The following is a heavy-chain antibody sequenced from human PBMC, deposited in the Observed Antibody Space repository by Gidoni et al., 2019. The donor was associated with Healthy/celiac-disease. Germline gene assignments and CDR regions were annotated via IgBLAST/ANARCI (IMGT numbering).Heavy chain of an antibody. CDR1: GFTFSSYA. D-gene: IGHD6-19*01. V-gene: IGHV3-23*01. CDR3: ANGYSSGWYIDY. J-gene: IGHJ4*02. CDR2: ISGSGGST. Sequence: EVQLLESGGGLVQPGGSLSLSCAASGFTFSSYAMSWVRQAPGKGLEWVSAISGSGGSTYYADSVKGRFTISRDNSKNTLYLQMNSLRAEDTAVYYCANGYSSGWYIDYWGQGTLVTVSS.